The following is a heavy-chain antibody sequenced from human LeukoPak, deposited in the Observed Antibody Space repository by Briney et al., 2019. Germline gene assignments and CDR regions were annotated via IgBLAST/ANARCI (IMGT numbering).Heavy chain of an antibody. CDR1: GFTFDDYA. CDR3: ARGGIYSYGPGDY. D-gene: IGHD5-18*01. J-gene: IGHJ4*02. CDR2: ISWNSGSI. Sequence: PGRSLRLSCAASGFTFDDYAMHWVRQAPGKGLEWVSGISWNSGSIGYADSVKGRFTISRDNAKNSLYLQMNSLRAEDTAVYYCARGGIYSYGPGDYWGQGTLVTVSS. V-gene: IGHV3-9*01.